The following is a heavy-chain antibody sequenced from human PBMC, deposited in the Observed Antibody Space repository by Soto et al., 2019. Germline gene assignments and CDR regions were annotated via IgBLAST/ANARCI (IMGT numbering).Heavy chain of an antibody. CDR3: AGAAGRRFYYGLDV. V-gene: IGHV3-53*01. Sequence: GGSLRLSCAASGFTVCSNYMSWVRQAPGKGLEWVSVIYSGGSTYYADSVKGRFTISRDNSKNTLYLQMNSLRAADSTIYYCAGAAGRRFYYGLDVWGQGTTVTV. J-gene: IGHJ6*02. D-gene: IGHD6-13*01. CDR2: IYSGGST. CDR1: GFTVCSNY.